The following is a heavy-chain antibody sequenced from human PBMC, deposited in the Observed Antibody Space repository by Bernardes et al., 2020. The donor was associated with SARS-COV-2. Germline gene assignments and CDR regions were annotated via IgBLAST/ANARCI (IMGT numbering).Heavy chain of an antibody. D-gene: IGHD6-25*01. V-gene: IGHV3-74*01. CDR2: IKTDVSTT. J-gene: IGHJ4*02. Sequence: GGSLRLSCAASGFTFSSYWMHWVRQVPGRGLVWLSRIKTDVSTTNYADPVKGRFTISRDNAKNTLWLQMNSLRDEDTAMYYCARGASSGYRIDYWGPGTLVTVSS. CDR1: GFTFSSYW. CDR3: ARGASSGYRIDY.